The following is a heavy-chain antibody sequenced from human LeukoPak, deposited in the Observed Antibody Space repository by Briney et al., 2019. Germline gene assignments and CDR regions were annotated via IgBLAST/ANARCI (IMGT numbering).Heavy chain of an antibody. CDR2: IKSKTDGGTT. Sequence: GGSLRLSCAASVFAFSNAWMSWVRQAPRKGLEWVGRIKSKTDGGTTDYAAPVKGRFTISRDDSKNTLYLQMNSLKTEDTAVYYCTTHYGSGSVDAFDIWGQGTMVTVSS. D-gene: IGHD3-10*01. V-gene: IGHV3-15*01. CDR3: TTHYGSGSVDAFDI. J-gene: IGHJ3*02. CDR1: VFAFSNAW.